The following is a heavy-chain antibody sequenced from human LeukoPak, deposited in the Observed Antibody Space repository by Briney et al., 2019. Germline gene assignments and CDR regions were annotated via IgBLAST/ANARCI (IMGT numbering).Heavy chain of an antibody. CDR3: ARVDPTLDPDAFDI. D-gene: IGHD4-11*01. CDR2: VIPVFPIA. V-gene: IGHV1-69*05. Sequence: ASVKVSCKASEGTFSNHAITWVRQGPGQGLEWVGGVIPVFPIADFAQKFQGRVTFTTDETTSTAYMELSGLRSEDTAIYYCARVDPTLDPDAFDIWGQGTMVTVSS. CDR1: EGTFSNHA. J-gene: IGHJ3*02.